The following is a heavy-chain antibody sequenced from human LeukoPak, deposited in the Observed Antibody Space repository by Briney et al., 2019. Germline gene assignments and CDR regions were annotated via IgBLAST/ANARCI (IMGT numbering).Heavy chain of an antibody. CDR1: GFTFDDYA. CDR3: AKDSDTAMVPIH. Sequence: GRSLRLSCAASGFTFDDYAMHWVRQAPGKGLEWVSGISWNSGSIGYADSVKGRFTISRDNAKNSLYLQMNSLRAEDTALYYCAKDSDTAMVPIHWGQETLVPVSS. V-gene: IGHV3-9*01. J-gene: IGHJ4*02. D-gene: IGHD5-18*01. CDR2: ISWNSGSI.